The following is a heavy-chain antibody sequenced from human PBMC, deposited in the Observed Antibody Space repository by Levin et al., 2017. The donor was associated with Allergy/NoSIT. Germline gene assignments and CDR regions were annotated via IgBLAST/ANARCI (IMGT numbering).Heavy chain of an antibody. CDR1: GGTFITYA. V-gene: IGHV1-69*19. J-gene: IGHJ3*01. CDR2: IIPSFGTP. CDR3: ARKFSTSWYDAFDL. D-gene: IGHD6-6*01. Sequence: PGGSLRLSCKASGGTFITYAINWVRQAPGQGPQWMGGIIPSFGTPHYAQNFQGRVTITADVSTDTTYMELSSLRSEDTATYYCARKFSTSWYDAFDLWGQGTMVTVSS.